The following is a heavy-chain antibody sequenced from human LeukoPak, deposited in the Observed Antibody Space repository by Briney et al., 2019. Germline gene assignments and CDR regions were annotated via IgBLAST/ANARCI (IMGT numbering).Heavy chain of an antibody. CDR2: IRYDGSNK. Sequence: GGSLRLSCAASGFTFSSYGMHWVRQAPGKGLEWVAFIRYDGSNKYYADSVQGRFTISRDNFKSTLYLQMHSLRPEDTAIYYCAKLFESGTYNNFFHYWGQGTLVTVSS. CDR1: GFTFSSYG. D-gene: IGHD3-10*01. J-gene: IGHJ4*02. V-gene: IGHV3-30*02. CDR3: AKLFESGTYNNFFHY.